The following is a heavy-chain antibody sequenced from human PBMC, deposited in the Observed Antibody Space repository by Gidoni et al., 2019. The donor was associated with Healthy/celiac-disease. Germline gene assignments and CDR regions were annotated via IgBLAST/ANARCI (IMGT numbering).Heavy chain of an antibody. V-gene: IGHV3-9*01. J-gene: IGHJ4*02. Sequence: EVQLVESGGGLVQPGRSLRLSCAASGFTFDDYAMHWVRQAPGKGLEWVSGISWNSGSIGYADSVKGRFTISRDNAKNSLYLQMNSLRAEDTALYYCAKDMGYCTNGVCYPDYWGQGTLVTVSS. CDR2: ISWNSGSI. CDR3: AKDMGYCTNGVCYPDY. CDR1: GFTFDDYA. D-gene: IGHD2-8*01.